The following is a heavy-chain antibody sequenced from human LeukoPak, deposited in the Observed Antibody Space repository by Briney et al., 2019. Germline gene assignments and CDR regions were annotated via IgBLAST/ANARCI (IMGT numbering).Heavy chain of an antibody. Sequence: GGSLRLSCAASGFTFSSYSMNWVRQAPGKGLEWVANIKQDGSEKYYVDSVKGRFTISRDNAKNSLYLQMNSLRAEDTAVYYCARDWYSSGWYGGLYYYYGMDVWGQGTTVTVSS. D-gene: IGHD6-19*01. CDR3: ARDWYSSGWYGGLYYYYGMDV. CDR1: GFTFSSYS. V-gene: IGHV3-7*05. CDR2: IKQDGSEK. J-gene: IGHJ6*02.